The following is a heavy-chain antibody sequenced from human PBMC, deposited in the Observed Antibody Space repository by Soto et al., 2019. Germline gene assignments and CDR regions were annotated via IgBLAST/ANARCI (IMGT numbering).Heavy chain of an antibody. Sequence: QVQLVQSGAEVKKPGSSVKVSCKASGGTFSSYAISWVRQAPGQGLEWMGGSIPIFGTANYAQKFQGRVTVTADDPPSTAHLELSSLSYEDTAVYYCARAYPAMVTFFGLVSGAFDIWGQGNMVTVSS. V-gene: IGHV1-69*01. J-gene: IGHJ3*02. D-gene: IGHD3-3*01. CDR3: ARAYPAMVTFFGLVSGAFDI. CDR2: SIPIFGTA. CDR1: GGTFSSYA.